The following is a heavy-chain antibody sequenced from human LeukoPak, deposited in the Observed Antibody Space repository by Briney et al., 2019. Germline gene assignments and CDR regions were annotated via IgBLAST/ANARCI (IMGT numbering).Heavy chain of an antibody. J-gene: IGHJ3*02. CDR2: IYYSGST. CDR3: ARDPYDTTTDAFDI. V-gene: IGHV4-31*03. CDR1: GGSISSGGYY. D-gene: IGHD2/OR15-2a*01. Sequence: PSQTLSLTCTVSGGSISSGGYYWSWIRQHPGKGLEWIGYIYYSGSTYYNRSLKSRVTISVDTSKNQFSLKLSSVTAADTAVYYCARDPYDTTTDAFDIWGQGTMVTVSS.